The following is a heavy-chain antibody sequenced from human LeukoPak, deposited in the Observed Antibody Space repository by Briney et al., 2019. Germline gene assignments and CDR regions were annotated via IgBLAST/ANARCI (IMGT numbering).Heavy chain of an antibody. CDR3: GRGGYDFDA. J-gene: IGHJ6*02. V-gene: IGHV3-30*03. D-gene: IGHD3/OR15-3a*01. CDR2: ISYDGSNE. CDR1: GFTFSNYG. Sequence: GGSLRLSCAASGFTFSNYGMHWVRQAPGKGLEWVAVISYDGSNEYYADSVKGRFTISRDNTKNTLYLQMNSLRAEDTAVYYCGRGGYDFDAWGPGTTVSVFS.